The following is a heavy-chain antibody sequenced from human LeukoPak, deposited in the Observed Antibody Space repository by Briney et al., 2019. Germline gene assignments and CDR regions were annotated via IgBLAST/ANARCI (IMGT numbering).Heavy chain of an antibody. V-gene: IGHV3-74*01. CDR3: ASGIGVGDSFDI. D-gene: IGHD3-3*01. CDR1: GFTFSGSW. Sequence: GGSLRLSCAASGFTFSGSWMYSVRQAPGKGLVWVSRINSDARNANYADSVQGRFTISRDNAKNTLYLQMNSLRVEDTAVYYCASGIGVGDSFDIWGQGTMVTVSS. J-gene: IGHJ3*02. CDR2: INSDARNA.